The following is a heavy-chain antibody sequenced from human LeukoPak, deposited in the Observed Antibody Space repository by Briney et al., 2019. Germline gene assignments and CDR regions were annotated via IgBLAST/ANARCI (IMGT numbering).Heavy chain of an antibody. V-gene: IGHV1-3*01. CDR3: ARDHALASRWLRLDYFVY. CDR2: INAGNGNT. CDR1: GYTFTSYA. J-gene: IGHJ4*02. Sequence: ASVKVSCKTSGYTFTSYAMHWVRQAPGQRLEWMGWINAGNGNTKYSQKFQGRVTITRATSASTAYMEVSSLRSEDTAVYYCARDHALASRWLRLDYFVYWGQRTLVTVCS. D-gene: IGHD5-12*01.